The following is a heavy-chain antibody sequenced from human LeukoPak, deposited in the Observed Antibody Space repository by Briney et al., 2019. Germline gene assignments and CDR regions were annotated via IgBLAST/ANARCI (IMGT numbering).Heavy chain of an antibody. CDR3: ARDLFAAAGIFDY. D-gene: IGHD6-13*01. CDR2: INPNSGGT. CDR1: GYTFTGYY. V-gene: IGHV1-2*02. Sequence: ASVKVSCKASGYTFTGYYMHWVRQAPGQGLEWMGWINPNSGGTNYAQKFQGRVTMTRDTSISIAYMELSRLRSDDTAVYYCARDLFAAAGIFDYWGQGTLVTVSS. J-gene: IGHJ4*02.